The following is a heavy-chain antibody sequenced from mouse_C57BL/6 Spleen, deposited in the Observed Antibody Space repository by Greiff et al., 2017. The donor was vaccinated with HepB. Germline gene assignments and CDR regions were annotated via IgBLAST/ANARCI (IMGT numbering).Heavy chain of an antibody. CDR3: ARSDYDVDY. D-gene: IGHD2-4*01. CDR1: GYTFTDYN. CDR2: INPNNGGT. Sequence: EVKLMESGPELVKPGASVKMSCKASGYTFTDYNMHWVKQSHGKSLEWIGYINPNNGGTSYNQKFKGKATLTVNKSSSTAYMELRSLTSEDSAVYYCARSDYDVDYWGQGTTLTVSS. V-gene: IGHV1-22*01. J-gene: IGHJ2*01.